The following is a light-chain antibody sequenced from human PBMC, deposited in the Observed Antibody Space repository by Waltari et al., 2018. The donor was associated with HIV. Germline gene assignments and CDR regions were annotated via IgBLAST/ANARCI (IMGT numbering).Light chain of an antibody. CDR1: QDISSD. J-gene: IGKJ1*01. Sequence: IQLTQSPSFVSASVGDRVNISCRASQDISSDLAWYQHRSGRAPKLLIHSASTLQSGVPSSFSGRGSGTEFTLKIISLQAEDLATYYCQQLHTYPRTFGPGTKVEVK. CDR3: QQLHTYPRT. V-gene: IGKV1-9*01. CDR2: SAS.